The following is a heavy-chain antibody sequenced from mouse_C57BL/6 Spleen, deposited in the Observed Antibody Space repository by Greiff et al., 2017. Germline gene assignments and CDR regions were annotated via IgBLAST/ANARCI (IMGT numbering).Heavy chain of an antibody. D-gene: IGHD2-12*01. J-gene: IGHJ3*01. CDR2: IYPGTGST. CDR1: GYTFTSYW. V-gene: IGHV1-55*01. CDR3: SSKYDRYQFAY. Sequence: QVQLQQPGAELVKPGASVKMSCKASGYTFTSYWITWVKQRPGQGLEWIGDIYPGTGSTNYNEKFKSKATLTVDTSSSTAYMQLISLTSEDSAVYYCSSKYDRYQFAYWGQGTLVTVSA.